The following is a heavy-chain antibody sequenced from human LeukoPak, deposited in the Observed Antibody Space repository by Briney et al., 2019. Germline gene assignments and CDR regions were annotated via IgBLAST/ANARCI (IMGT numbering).Heavy chain of an antibody. D-gene: IGHD3-22*01. Sequence: GASVKVSCNASGYTFVGYHMHWMRHAPGQGLEWMGRINPKSGGTNYAQKFQGRVTMTRDTSISTAYMELSRLRSDDTAVYYCARDLHDSSGYLPGHWGQGTLVTVSS. CDR3: ARDLHDSSGYLPGH. CDR1: GYTFVGYH. V-gene: IGHV1-2*02. J-gene: IGHJ4*02. CDR2: INPKSGGT.